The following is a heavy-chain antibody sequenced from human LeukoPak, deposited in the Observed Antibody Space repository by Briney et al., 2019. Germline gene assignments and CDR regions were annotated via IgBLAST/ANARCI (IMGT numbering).Heavy chain of an antibody. CDR3: ARVSVRGVGAIRNDVFDT. V-gene: IGHV4-4*02. J-gene: IGHJ3*02. CDR2: IYHSGST. CDR1: GGSISSSNW. D-gene: IGHD1-26*01. Sequence: SGTLSLTCAVSGGSISSSNWWSWVRQPPGKGLEWIGEIYHSGSTNYNPSLKSRVTISVDTSKNQFSLKLSSVTAADTAVYYCARVSVRGVGAIRNDVFDTWGQGTRVIVSS.